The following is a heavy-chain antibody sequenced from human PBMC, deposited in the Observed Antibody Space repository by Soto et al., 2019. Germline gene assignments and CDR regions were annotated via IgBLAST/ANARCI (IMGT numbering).Heavy chain of an antibody. J-gene: IGHJ6*03. CDR2: IYYSGST. Sequence: QVQLQESGPGLVKPSETLSLTCTVSGGSISSYYWSWIRQPPGKGLEWIGYIYYSGSTNYNPSLKSRCTKSVHTSKNQLALKLSSVTAADTAVYYCARDSRYCSGGSCYYYMDVWGKGTTVTVSS. D-gene: IGHD2-15*01. CDR3: ARDSRYCSGGSCYYYMDV. V-gene: IGHV4-59*01. CDR1: GGSISSYY.